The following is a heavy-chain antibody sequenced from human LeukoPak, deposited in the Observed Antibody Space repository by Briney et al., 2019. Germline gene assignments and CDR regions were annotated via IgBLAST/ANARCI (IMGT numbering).Heavy chain of an antibody. CDR2: ISGSGST. J-gene: IGHJ4*02. D-gene: IGHD3-3*01. CDR3: ARAVKLGYYDFWSGYYYLDY. V-gene: IGHV4-31*03. Sequence: SETLSLTCSVSGDSISRGGDYWTWIRQHPEKGLEWIGYISGSGSTYYSPSLRSRVTISVDTSKNQFSLKLSSVTAADTAVYYCARAVKLGYYDFWSGYYYLDYWGQGTLVTVSS. CDR1: GDSISRGGDY.